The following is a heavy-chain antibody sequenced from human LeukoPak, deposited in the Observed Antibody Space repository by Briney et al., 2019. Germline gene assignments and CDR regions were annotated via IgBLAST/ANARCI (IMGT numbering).Heavy chain of an antibody. J-gene: IGHJ5*02. CDR2: ISSSGSSI. V-gene: IGHV3-11*01. Sequence: PGGSLRLSCAASGFTFSDYYMSWIRQAPGKGLEWVSYISSSGSSIYYADSVKGRFTISRDNAKNSLYLQMNSLRAEDTAVYYCARDLIADYYDSNPMFDPWGQGTLVTVSS. D-gene: IGHD3-22*01. CDR3: ARDLIADYYDSNPMFDP. CDR1: GFTFSDYY.